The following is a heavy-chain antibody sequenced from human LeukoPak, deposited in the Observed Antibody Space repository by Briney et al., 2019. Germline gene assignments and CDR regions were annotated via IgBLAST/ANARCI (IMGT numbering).Heavy chain of an antibody. CDR3: ARRSTMVRGVIIHFDP. D-gene: IGHD3-10*01. CDR1: GYTFTSYY. CDR2: INPSGGNT. J-gene: IGHJ5*02. V-gene: IGHV1-46*01. Sequence: ASVKVSCKASGYTFTSYYMHWVRQAPGQGLEWMGIINPSGGNTGYAQKFQGRVTMTRNTSISTAYMELSSLRSEDTAVYYCARRSTMVRGVIIHFDPWGQGTLVTVSS.